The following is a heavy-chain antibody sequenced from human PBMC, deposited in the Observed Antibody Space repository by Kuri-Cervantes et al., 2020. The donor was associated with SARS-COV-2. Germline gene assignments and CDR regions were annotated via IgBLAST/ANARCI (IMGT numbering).Heavy chain of an antibody. CDR2: IYYSGST. CDR1: GGSVSSSSYY. D-gene: IGHD6-19*01. Sequence: SETLSLTCTVSGGSVSSSSYYWGWIRQPPGKGLEWIGSIYYSGSTYYNPSLKSRVTISVDTSKNQFSLRLSSVTAADTAVYYCARHNRIAVAGDVWFDPWGQGTLVTV. J-gene: IGHJ5*02. V-gene: IGHV4-39*01. CDR3: ARHNRIAVAGDVWFDP.